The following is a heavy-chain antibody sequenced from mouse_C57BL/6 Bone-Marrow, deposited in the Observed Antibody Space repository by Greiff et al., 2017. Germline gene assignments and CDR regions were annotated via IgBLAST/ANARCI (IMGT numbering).Heavy chain of an antibody. CDR3: ARSDGSSPYWYFDV. V-gene: IGHV1-81*01. Sequence: VKLQQSGAELARPGASVKLSCKASGYTFTSYGISWVKQRTGQGLEWIGEIYPRSGNTYYNEKFKGKATLTADKSSSTAYMELRSLTSEDSAVYFCARSDGSSPYWYFDVWGTGTTVTVSS. CDR2: IYPRSGNT. D-gene: IGHD1-1*01. CDR1: GYTFTSYG. J-gene: IGHJ1*03.